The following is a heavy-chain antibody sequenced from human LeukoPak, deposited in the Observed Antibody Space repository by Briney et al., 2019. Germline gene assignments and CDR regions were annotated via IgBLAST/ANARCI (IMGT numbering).Heavy chain of an antibody. CDR1: GYTFTSYG. V-gene: IGHV1-18*01. CDR3: ARETTVTTSTTSPVYYFDY. J-gene: IGHJ4*02. Sequence: GASVKVSCKASGYTFTSYGISWVRQAPGQGLEWMGWISAYNGNTNYAQKLQGRVTMTTDTSTSTAYMELSSLRSEDTAVYYCARETTVTTSTTSPVYYFDYWGQGTLVTVSS. CDR2: ISAYNGNT. D-gene: IGHD4-11*01.